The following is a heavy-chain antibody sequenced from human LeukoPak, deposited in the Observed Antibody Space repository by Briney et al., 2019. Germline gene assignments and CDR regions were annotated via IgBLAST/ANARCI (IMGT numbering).Heavy chain of an antibody. Sequence: PGRSLRLSCGASGFTFSSYAMHWVRQAPGKGLEWVAVISYDGSSKYYADSVKGRFTISRDNSKNTLYLQMNSLRAEDTAVYYCAYSSSWHSPIDYWGQGTLVTVSS. J-gene: IGHJ4*02. CDR2: ISYDGSSK. D-gene: IGHD6-13*01. CDR1: GFTFSSYA. V-gene: IGHV3-30-3*01. CDR3: AYSSSWHSPIDY.